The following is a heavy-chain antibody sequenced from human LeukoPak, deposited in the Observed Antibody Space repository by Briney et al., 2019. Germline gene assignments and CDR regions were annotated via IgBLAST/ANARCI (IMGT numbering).Heavy chain of an antibody. CDR2: VSSSGTTI. CDR1: GFTFSSYE. J-gene: IGHJ5*02. V-gene: IGHV3-48*03. CDR3: ARQVASGFDP. Sequence: GGSLRLSCAASGFTFSSYEMNWVRQAPGKGLEWVSYVSSSGTTIYYADSVKGRFTVSRDNAKNSLYLQMNSRRAEDTALYYCARQVASGFDPWGQGTLVTVSS.